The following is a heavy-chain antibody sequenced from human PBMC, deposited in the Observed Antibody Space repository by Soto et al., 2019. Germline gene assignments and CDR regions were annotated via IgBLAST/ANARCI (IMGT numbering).Heavy chain of an antibody. V-gene: IGHV4-39*07. D-gene: IGHD6-13*01. CDR2: INHSGST. CDR3: ARREIEIAAAGTWWFDP. J-gene: IGHJ5*02. CDR1: GGSISSGGYY. Sequence: PSETLSLTCTVSGGSISSGGYYWSWIRQPPGKGLEWIGEINHSGSTNYNPSLKSRVTISVDTSKNQFSLKLSSVTAADTAVYYCARREIEIAAAGTWWFDPWGQGTLVTVSS.